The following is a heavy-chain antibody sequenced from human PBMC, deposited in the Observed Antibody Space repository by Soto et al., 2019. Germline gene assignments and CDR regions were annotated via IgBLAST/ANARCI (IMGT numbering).Heavy chain of an antibody. CDR2: IYWDDDK. D-gene: IGHD2-15*01. V-gene: IGHV2-5*02. CDR3: AHAMLYCTGGSCSTWFDS. J-gene: IGHJ5*01. Sequence: QITLKESGPTLVKPTQTLTLTCTFSGFSLSTHGVGVGWVRQPAGKALEWLALIYWDDDKRYSASLNSRLTMTKDTSKYTVVLTMNNMDPVATATYYCAHAMLYCTGGSCSTWFDSWGPGTLVTVSS. CDR1: GFSLSTHGVG.